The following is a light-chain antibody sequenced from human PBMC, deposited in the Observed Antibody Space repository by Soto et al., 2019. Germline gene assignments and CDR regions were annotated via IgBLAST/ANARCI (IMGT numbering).Light chain of an antibody. V-gene: IGKV1-39*01. CDR1: QYISTY. CDR2: VAS. Sequence: DIQMTQSRSSLSSRVVYILTITCRASQYISTYLNWYQQKPGKAPKLLIYVASNLQSWVPSRFSGSGYGTDFTLTISSMQPEDIATYYCQESYSTSFGQGPRG. J-gene: IGKJ1*01. CDR3: QESYSTS.